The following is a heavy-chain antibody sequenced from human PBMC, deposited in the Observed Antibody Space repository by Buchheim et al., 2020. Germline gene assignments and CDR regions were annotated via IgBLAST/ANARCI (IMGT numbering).Heavy chain of an antibody. Sequence: QVQLVESGGGLVKPGGSLRLSCAASGFTFSDYYMSWIRQAPGKGLEWVSYISSSSSYTNYAASVKGRFTISSDNAKNSLYLQMNSLRAEDTAVYYCAREMSWNYGLNYYYGMDVWGQGTT. V-gene: IGHV3-11*06. CDR2: ISSSSSYT. CDR3: AREMSWNYGLNYYYGMDV. D-gene: IGHD1-7*01. J-gene: IGHJ6*02. CDR1: GFTFSDYY.